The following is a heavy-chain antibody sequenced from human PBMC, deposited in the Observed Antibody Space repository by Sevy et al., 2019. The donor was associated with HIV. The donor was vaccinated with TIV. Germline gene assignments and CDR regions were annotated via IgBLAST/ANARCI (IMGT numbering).Heavy chain of an antibody. CDR2: ISYDGGNK. Sequence: GGSLRLSCAASGFTFSTYAMHWVRQAPGKGLEWVAVISYDGGNKKYLDPVKGRCTISRDDSKNTLYLQLNSLRAEDTAVYYCARDSGYCGGDCYGPGGYWGQGTLVTVSS. D-gene: IGHD2-21*02. CDR1: GFTFSTYA. V-gene: IGHV3-30-3*01. J-gene: IGHJ4*02. CDR3: ARDSGYCGGDCYGPGGY.